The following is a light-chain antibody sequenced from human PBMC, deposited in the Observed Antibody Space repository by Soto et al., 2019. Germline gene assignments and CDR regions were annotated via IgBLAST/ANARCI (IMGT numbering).Light chain of an antibody. V-gene: IGLV2-14*01. CDR2: EVS. J-gene: IGLJ3*02. Sequence: QSALTQPASVSGSPGQSITISCTGTSSDVGAYNYVSWYQQHPGKAPKLIISEVSNRPSGVSNRFSGSKSDNTASLTISGLQAEDEDDYFCSSYTTTNTLWVFGGGTKLTVL. CDR1: SSDVGAYNY. CDR3: SSYTTTNTLWV.